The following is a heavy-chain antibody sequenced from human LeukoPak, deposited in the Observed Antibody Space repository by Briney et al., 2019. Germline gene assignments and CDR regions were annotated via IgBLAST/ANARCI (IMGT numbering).Heavy chain of an antibody. D-gene: IGHD1-7*01. CDR1: EYTFTSYD. CDR3: ARVSWNYIGNADSYYYYMDV. CDR2: MSPNSGNT. J-gene: IGHJ6*03. Sequence: ASVKVSCKASEYTFTSYDINWVRQATGQRLEWMGWMSPNSGNTGSAQKFQGRVTMTRNTSISTAYMDLSSLRSEDTAVYYCARVSWNYIGNADSYYYYMDVWGKGTTVTVSS. V-gene: IGHV1-8*01.